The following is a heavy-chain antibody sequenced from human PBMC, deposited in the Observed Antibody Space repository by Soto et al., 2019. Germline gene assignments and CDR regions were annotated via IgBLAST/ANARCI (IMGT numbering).Heavy chain of an antibody. CDR3: ALRTGCSGGSCYPDYDAFEI. Sequence: QVQLVQSGAEVKKPGASVKVSCKDSGYTFTSYGISWVRQAPGQGLEWTGWISAYNGNTNYAQKLQGIVTMTTDTYTSTAYMEMRSLRSDDTAVYYCALRTGCSGGSCYPDYDAFEIWGQGTMVTVSS. CDR2: ISAYNGNT. CDR1: GYTFTSYG. J-gene: IGHJ3*02. D-gene: IGHD2-15*01. V-gene: IGHV1-18*01.